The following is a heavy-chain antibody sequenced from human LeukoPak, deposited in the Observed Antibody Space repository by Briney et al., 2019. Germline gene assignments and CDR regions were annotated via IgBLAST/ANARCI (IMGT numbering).Heavy chain of an antibody. CDR3: ARSSSGLPNF. CDR1: GFTFSSYA. V-gene: IGHV3-30-3*01. D-gene: IGHD6-19*01. Sequence: GRSLRLSCAASGFTFSSYAMHWVRQAPGKGLEWVAVISYDGSNKYYADSVKGRFTISRDNSKNTLYLQMNSLRAEDTAVYYCARSSSGLPNFWGQGTLVTVSS. CDR2: ISYDGSNK. J-gene: IGHJ4*02.